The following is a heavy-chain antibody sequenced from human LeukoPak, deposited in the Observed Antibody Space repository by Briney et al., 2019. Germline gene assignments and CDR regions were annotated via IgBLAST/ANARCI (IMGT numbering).Heavy chain of an antibody. CDR2: IKQDGSEK. D-gene: IGHD2-21*01. J-gene: IGHJ4*02. Sequence: GGSLRLSCAASGFTFTNYWMHWVRQAPGKGLEWVANIKQDGSEKYYVDSVKGRFTISRDNAKNSLYLQMNSLRAEDTAVYYCAMWDYWGQGTLVTVSS. CDR3: AMWDY. V-gene: IGHV3-7*01. CDR1: GFTFTNYW.